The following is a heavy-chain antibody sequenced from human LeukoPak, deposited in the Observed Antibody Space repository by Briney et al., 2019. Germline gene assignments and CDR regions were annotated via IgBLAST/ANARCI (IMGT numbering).Heavy chain of an antibody. CDR3: ARGWFDP. Sequence: PGGSLRLSCAASGFTFGTYAMNWVRQAPGKGLEWVSGTSTSGASTYYADSVKGRFTISRDNSKNTLYLQMNSLRAEDTAVYYCARGWFDPWGQGTLVIVSP. CDR2: TSTSGAST. J-gene: IGHJ5*02. V-gene: IGHV3-23*01. CDR1: GFTFGTYA.